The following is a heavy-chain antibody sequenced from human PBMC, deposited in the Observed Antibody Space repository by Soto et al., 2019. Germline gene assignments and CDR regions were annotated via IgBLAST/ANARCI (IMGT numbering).Heavy chain of an antibody. CDR2: IYYSGST. D-gene: IGHD6-13*01. CDR1: GGSISSYY. V-gene: IGHV4-59*01. J-gene: IGHJ6*02. CDR3: ARDRYSSSWYSSYYYYYGMDV. Sequence: SETLSLTCTVSGGSISSYYWSWIRQPPGKGLEWIGYIYYSGSTNYNPSLKSRVTISVDTSKNQFSLKLSSVTAADTAVYYCARDRYSSSWYSSYYYYYGMDVWGQGTTVT.